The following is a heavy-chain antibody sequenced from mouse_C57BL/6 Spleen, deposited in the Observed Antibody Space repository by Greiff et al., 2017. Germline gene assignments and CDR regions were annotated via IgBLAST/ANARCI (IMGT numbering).Heavy chain of an antibody. CDR2: IYPGNSDT. CDR3: TRSGYGNYYYAMDY. V-gene: IGHV1-5*01. CDR1: GYTFTSYW. Sequence: VQLQQSGTVLARPGASVKMSCKTSGYTFTSYWMRWVKQRPGQGLEWIGAIYPGNSDTSYNQKFKGKAKLTAVTSASTAYMELSSLTNEDSAVYYCTRSGYGNYYYAMDYWGQGTSVTVSS. D-gene: IGHD2-1*01. J-gene: IGHJ4*01.